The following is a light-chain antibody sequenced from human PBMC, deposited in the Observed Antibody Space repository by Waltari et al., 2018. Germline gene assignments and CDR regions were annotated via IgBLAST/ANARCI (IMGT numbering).Light chain of an antibody. CDR2: GAS. Sequence: EIVMTQSPATLSVSPGARATLSCRASQSVSSNLAWYQQKPGQAPMLLIYGASTRATGIPARFSGSGSGTEFTLTISSLQSEDFAVYYCQQYNNWPTLTFGGGTKVEIK. V-gene: IGKV3-15*01. CDR1: QSVSSN. J-gene: IGKJ4*01. CDR3: QQYNNWPTLT.